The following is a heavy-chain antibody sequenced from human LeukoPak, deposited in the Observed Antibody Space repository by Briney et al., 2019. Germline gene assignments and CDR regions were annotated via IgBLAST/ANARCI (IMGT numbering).Heavy chain of an antibody. CDR1: GFTFSSYA. V-gene: IGHV3-23*01. J-gene: IGHJ4*02. CDR3: VKEQSSGWYRVADY. D-gene: IGHD6-19*01. Sequence: QSGGSLRHSCATSGFTFSSYAVSWVRQAPGKGLEWVSTISGSGGSRYYADSVRGRFTISRDETKNTVHLQMNSLRLEDTGLYHCVKEQSSGWYRVADYWGQGTLVTVSS. CDR2: ISGSGGSR.